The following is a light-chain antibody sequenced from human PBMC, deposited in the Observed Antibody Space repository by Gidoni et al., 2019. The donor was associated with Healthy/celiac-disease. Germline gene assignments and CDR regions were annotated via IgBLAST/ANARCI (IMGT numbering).Light chain of an antibody. J-gene: IGKJ5*01. V-gene: IGKV1-39*01. CDR2: AAS. CDR3: QQSYSTWIT. Sequence: DIQMTQSPSSLSASVGDRVTITCRASQSISSYLNWYQQKPGKAPKLLIYAASSLQSGVPSRFSGSGSGTDFTLTISSLQPEDFATYYCQQSYSTWITFXXXTRLEIK. CDR1: QSISSY.